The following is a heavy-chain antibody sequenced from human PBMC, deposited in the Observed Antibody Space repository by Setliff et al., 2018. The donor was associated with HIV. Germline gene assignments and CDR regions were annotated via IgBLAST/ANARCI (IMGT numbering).Heavy chain of an antibody. D-gene: IGHD2-2*01. CDR3: ARWSCGRATCYDSPYNWFDP. V-gene: IGHV1-18*01. Sequence: GESLKISCKGSGYSFTSYGIGWVRQAPGQGLEWMGWISPYNGHTNYAQKLQGRVTMTTDTSTSTTYMELTSLRSDDTAVYYCARWSCGRATCYDSPYNWFDPWGQGTLVTVSS. J-gene: IGHJ5*02. CDR1: GYSFTSYG. CDR2: ISPYNGHT.